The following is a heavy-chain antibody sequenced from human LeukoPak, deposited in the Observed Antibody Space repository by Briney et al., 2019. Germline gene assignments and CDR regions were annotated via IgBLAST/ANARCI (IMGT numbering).Heavy chain of an antibody. D-gene: IGHD3-10*01. J-gene: IGHJ4*02. CDR3: ARGFAYYYGSGAKKRFDY. CDR2: ISYDGSNK. Sequence: GGSLRLSCAASGFTFSSYAMHWVRQAPGKGLEWVAVISYDGSNKYYADSVKGRFTISRDNSKNTLYLQMNSLRAEDTAVYYCARGFAYYYGSGAKKRFDYWGQGTLVTVSS. V-gene: IGHV3-30-3*01. CDR1: GFTFSSYA.